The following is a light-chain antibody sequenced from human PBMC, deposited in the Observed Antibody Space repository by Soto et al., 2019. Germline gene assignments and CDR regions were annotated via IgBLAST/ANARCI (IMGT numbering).Light chain of an antibody. V-gene: IGKV2-28*01. Sequence: PLSLAHTPDDPASISDNYHQSLGHRDGYRYLDWYLQKPGKSPQLLIYVGSSRACGVPDRFSGSGSGTDFTLEISRVEAEDVGVYYCMQTLRSPRTFGGGTKVDI. CDR2: VGS. CDR1: QSLGHRDGYRY. CDR3: MQTLRSPRT. J-gene: IGKJ4*01.